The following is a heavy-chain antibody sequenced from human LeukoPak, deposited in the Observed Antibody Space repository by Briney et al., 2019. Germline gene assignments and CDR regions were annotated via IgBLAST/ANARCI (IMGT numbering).Heavy chain of an antibody. J-gene: IGHJ4*02. V-gene: IGHV3-72*01. CDR1: GFTFSDHY. D-gene: IGHD3-3*01. Sequence: GRSLRLSCAASGFTFSDHYMDWVRQAPGKGLEWVGRITNKPKSYNTEYAASVKGRFTISRDDSKNSLYLQMNSLKTEDTAVYYCARGFHYDFWSGSYYFDYWGQGTLVTVSS. CDR2: ITNKPKSYNT. CDR3: ARGFHYDFWSGSYYFDY.